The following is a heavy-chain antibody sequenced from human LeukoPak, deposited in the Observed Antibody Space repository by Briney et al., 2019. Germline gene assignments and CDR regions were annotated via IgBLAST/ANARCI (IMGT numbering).Heavy chain of an antibody. CDR3: AKDHHDYGDYRDLPDYFDY. D-gene: IGHD4-17*01. Sequence: GGSLRLSCAASGFTFSSYGMHWVRQAPGKGLEWVAVISYDGSNKYYADSVKGRFTISRDNSKNTLYLQMNSLRAEDTAVYYCAKDHHDYGDYRDLPDYFDYWAREPWSPSPQ. CDR1: GFTFSSYG. V-gene: IGHV3-30*18. J-gene: IGHJ4*02. CDR2: ISYDGSNK.